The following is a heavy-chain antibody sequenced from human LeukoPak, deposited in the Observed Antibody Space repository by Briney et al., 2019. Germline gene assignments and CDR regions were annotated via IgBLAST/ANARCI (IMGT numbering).Heavy chain of an antibody. V-gene: IGHV4-31*03. D-gene: IGHD4-23*01. J-gene: IGHJ4*02. CDR3: ARDYYGGPFDY. CDR2: IYYSGST. CDR1: GGSISSGGYY. Sequence: SETLSLTCTVSGGSISSGGYYWSWIRQHPGKGLEWIGYIYYSGSTYYNPSLKSRVTISVDTSKNQFSPKLSSVTAADTAVYYCARDYYGGPFDYWGQGTLVTVSS.